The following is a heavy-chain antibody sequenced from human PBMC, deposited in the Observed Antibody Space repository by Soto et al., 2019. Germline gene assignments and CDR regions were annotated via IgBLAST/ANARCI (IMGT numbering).Heavy chain of an antibody. CDR3: AVAMTTVTTYDY. Sequence: SETLSLTYTVSGDSISRYYWSWIRQPPGKGLEWIGFVYYTGSTNYNPSLKSRVTISVDTPNNQFSLKVSSVTAADTAVYYCAVAMTTVTTYDYWGQGTLVTVSS. CDR2: VYYTGST. V-gene: IGHV4-59*03. J-gene: IGHJ4*02. D-gene: IGHD4-17*01. CDR1: GDSISRYY.